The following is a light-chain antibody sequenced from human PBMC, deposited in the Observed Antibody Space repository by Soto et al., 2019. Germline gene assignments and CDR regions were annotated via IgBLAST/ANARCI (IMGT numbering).Light chain of an antibody. CDR3: CSYAGAYTNV. CDR1: SSDIGAYNY. J-gene: IGLJ1*01. CDR2: DVN. Sequence: QSSLTQSRSVSGSPGQSVTISCTGTSSDIGAYNYVSWYQQHPGKVPKLMLYDVNKRPSGVPNRFSGSKSGNTASLTISGLQAEDEADYYCCSYAGAYTNVFGSGTKVTVL. V-gene: IGLV2-11*01.